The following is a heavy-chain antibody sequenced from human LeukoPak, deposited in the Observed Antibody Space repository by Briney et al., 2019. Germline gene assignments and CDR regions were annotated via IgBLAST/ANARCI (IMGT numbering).Heavy chain of an antibody. J-gene: IGHJ5*02. CDR3: AKKNWFDP. V-gene: IGHV3-30*18. CDR2: ISYDGSNK. Sequence: GGSLRLSCAASGFTFSSYGMHWVRQAPGKGLEWVAVISYDGSNKYYADSVKGRFTISRDNSKSTLYLQMNSLRAEDTAVYYCAKKNWFDPWGQGTLVTVSS. CDR1: GFTFSSYG.